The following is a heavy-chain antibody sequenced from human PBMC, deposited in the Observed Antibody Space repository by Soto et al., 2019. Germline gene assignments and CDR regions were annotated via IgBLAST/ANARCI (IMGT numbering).Heavy chain of an antibody. CDR3: VRRAHYYDRSGYPLNS. V-gene: IGHV3-21*01. CDR2: ISSISSYI. CDR1: GSTFSSYS. Sequence: PGGSLRPSCAASGSTFSSYSTNWVRQAPGKGRGWVSSISSISSYISYADSVKGRFTISRDNAKNSPYLRVDSLRAEDTAVYYCVRRAHYYDRSGYPLNSGGQGTLVTV. J-gene: IGHJ5*01. D-gene: IGHD3-22*01.